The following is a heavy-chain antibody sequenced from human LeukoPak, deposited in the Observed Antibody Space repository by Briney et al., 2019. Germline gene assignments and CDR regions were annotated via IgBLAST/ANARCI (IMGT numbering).Heavy chain of an antibody. J-gene: IGHJ3*02. D-gene: IGHD4-17*01. CDR2: IKRDGSEK. CDR3: ARAETTVTSDAFDI. CDR1: GFTFSNYW. V-gene: IGHV3-7*03. Sequence: GGSLRLSCAASGFTFSNYWMTWVRQAPGKGLEWVANIKRDGSEKYYMDSVKGRFTISRDNAKNSLYLQMNSLRAEDTAVYYCARAETTVTSDAFDIWGQGTMVTVSS.